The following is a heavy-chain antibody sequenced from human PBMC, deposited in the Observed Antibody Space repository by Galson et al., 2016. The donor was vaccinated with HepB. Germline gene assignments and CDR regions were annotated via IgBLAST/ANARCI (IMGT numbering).Heavy chain of an antibody. V-gene: IGHV3-30*18. CDR3: EKTTAMVAYYYYGMDV. Sequence: SLRLCCAASEFTFSSHGMHWGRQDPGKGLEWVAAIPFDGSYKYNADSVKGRFPISRDNSKNTIYLQMSSLRAEDTAVYYCEKTTAMVAYYYYGMDVWGKGTTVTVSS. D-gene: IGHD5-18*01. CDR1: EFTFSSHG. CDR2: IPFDGSYK. J-gene: IGHJ6*04.